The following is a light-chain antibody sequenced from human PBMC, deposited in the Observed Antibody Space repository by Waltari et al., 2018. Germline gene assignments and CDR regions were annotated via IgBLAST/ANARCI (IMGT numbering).Light chain of an antibody. CDR1: RGHSSHI. V-gene: IGLV4-69*02. CDR2: VNSDGSH. CDR3: QTGGHGTWV. J-gene: IGLJ3*02. Sequence: QLLLTHSPSASASLGASVKLTCPLSRGHSSHIVAWHQQQPEKGPRFLMKVNSDGSHSKGDEIPDRFSGSSSGAERYLTISTVQSEDEAVYYCQTGGHGTWVFGGGTKLTVL.